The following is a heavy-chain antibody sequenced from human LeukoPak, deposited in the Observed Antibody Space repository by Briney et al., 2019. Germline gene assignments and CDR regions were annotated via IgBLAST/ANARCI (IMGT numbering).Heavy chain of an antibody. V-gene: IGHV3-69-1*01. Sequence: GGSLRLSCAASGFIFSDYSMNWVRQAPGKGLDWISFISTDGTKYYADSVRGRFTISRDNARNSVYLQMDSLRAEDTAVYYCARRREPEIWGQGIMVTVSS. J-gene: IGHJ3*02. CDR2: ISTDGTK. CDR3: ARRREPEI. D-gene: IGHD1-14*01. CDR1: GFIFSDYS.